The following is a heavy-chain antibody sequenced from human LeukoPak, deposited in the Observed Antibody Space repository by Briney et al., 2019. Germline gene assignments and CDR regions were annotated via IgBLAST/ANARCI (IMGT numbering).Heavy chain of an antibody. D-gene: IGHD4-23*01. V-gene: IGHV3-74*03. CDR1: GXTFSSYW. Sequence: GGSLRLSCAASGXTFSSYWMHWVRQAPGKGLVWVSGTNTDGSSTMYADSVKGRFTIARDNAKNPLYLQMNSLRAEDTAVYYCYGANAEHWGQGTLVTVSS. J-gene: IGHJ1*01. CDR2: TNTDGSST. CDR3: YGANAEH.